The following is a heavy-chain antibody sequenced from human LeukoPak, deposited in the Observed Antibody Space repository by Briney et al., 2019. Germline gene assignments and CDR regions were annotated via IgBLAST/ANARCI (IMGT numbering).Heavy chain of an antibody. CDR3: ARGWVYYDSSGYQRGLGYFDY. J-gene: IGHJ4*02. Sequence: SVKVSCKASGGTFSSYAISWVRQAPGQGLEWMGGIIPIFGTANYAQKFQGRVTITADKSTSTAYMELSSLRSEDTAVYYCARGWVYYDSSGYQRGLGYFDYWGQGTLVTVSS. CDR1: GGTFSSYA. CDR2: IIPIFGTA. V-gene: IGHV1-69*06. D-gene: IGHD3-22*01.